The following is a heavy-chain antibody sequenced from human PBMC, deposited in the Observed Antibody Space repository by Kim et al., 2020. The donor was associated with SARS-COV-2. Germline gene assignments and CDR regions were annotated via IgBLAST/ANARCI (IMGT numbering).Heavy chain of an antibody. CDR2: IYPGDSDA. J-gene: IGHJ5*01. D-gene: IGHD3-10*01. CDR1: GYKFTNYW. Sequence: GESLKISCKASGYKFTNYWIGWVRQRPGKGLEWMGIIYPGDSDARYNPSFQGQVTLSVDRSINSAYLQWRSLNTSDTAIYFCARQEVVGTSGSYTVAGFDSWGQGTRVTVSS. V-gene: IGHV5-51*01. CDR3: ARQEVVGTSGSYTVAGFDS.